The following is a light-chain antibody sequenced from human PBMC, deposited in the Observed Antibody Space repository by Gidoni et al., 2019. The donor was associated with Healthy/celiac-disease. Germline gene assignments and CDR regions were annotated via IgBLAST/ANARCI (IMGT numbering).Light chain of an antibody. Sequence: EIVLTQSPATLSLAPGERATLSCRASQSVSSYLVWYQQKPGQAPRLLIYDASNRATGIPARFSGSGSGTDFTLTISSLEPEDFAVYYCQQRSNCPPLNTFGQGTKLEIK. CDR2: DAS. V-gene: IGKV3-11*01. J-gene: IGKJ2*01. CDR1: QSVSSY. CDR3: QQRSNCPPLNT.